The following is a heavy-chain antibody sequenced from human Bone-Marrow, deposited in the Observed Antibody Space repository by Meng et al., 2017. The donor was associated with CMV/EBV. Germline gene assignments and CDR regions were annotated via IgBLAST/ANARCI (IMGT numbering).Heavy chain of an antibody. D-gene: IGHD2-15*01. CDR2: IIPIFGTA. CDR3: ARPRGDFRIRRYDVHYYYGMGV. V-gene: IGHV1-69*05. Sequence: SVKVSCKASGGTFSSYAISWVRQAPGQGLEWMGGIIPIFGTANYAQKFQGRVTITTDESTSTAYMELSSLRSEDTAVYYCARPRGDFRIRRYDVHYYYGMGVWGQGPTVTGSS. CDR1: GGTFSSYA. J-gene: IGHJ6*01.